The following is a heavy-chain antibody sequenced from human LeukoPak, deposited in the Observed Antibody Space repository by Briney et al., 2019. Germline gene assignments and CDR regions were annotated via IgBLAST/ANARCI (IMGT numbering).Heavy chain of an antibody. J-gene: IGHJ3*02. CDR3: ARVNLRFDAFDI. Sequence: GGSLRLSCAVSGFTSSSYWMHWVRQAPGKGLVWVSRINSDGSSTSYADSVKGRFTISRDNAKNTLYLQMNSLRAEDTAVYYCARVNLRFDAFDIWGQGTMVTVSS. V-gene: IGHV3-74*01. CDR2: INSDGSST. CDR1: GFTSSSYW. D-gene: IGHD3-3*01.